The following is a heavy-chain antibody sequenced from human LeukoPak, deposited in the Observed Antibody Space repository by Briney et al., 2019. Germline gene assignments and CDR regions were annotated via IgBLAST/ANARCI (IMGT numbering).Heavy chain of an antibody. CDR3: VKDKESSSSYFDY. CDR1: GFTFDDYA. Sequence: GGSLRLSCAASGFTFDDYAMHWVRQAPGKGLEWVSGISWNSDNIGYADSVKGRFTISRDNAKNSLYLQMNSLRAEDTALYYCVKDKESSSSYFDYWGQGTLVTVPS. D-gene: IGHD6-13*01. CDR2: ISWNSDNI. J-gene: IGHJ4*02. V-gene: IGHV3-9*01.